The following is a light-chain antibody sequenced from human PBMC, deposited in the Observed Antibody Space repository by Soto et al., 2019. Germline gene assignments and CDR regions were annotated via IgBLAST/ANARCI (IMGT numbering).Light chain of an antibody. J-gene: IGLJ1*01. V-gene: IGLV2-14*02. CDR3: SSYTSSSTYV. CDR2: EVS. Sequence: QSALSQPASVSGSRGQSITISCTGTSSDVGNYNLVSWYQQYPGKAPKLMIYEVSNRPSGVSNRFSGSKSGNTASLTISGLQAEDEADYYCSSYTSSSTYVFGTGTKLTVL. CDR1: SSDVGNYNL.